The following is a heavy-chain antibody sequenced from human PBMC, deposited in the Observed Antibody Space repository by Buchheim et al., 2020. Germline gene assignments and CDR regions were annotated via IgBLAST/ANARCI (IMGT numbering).Heavy chain of an antibody. D-gene: IGHD5-18*01. J-gene: IGHJ4*02. Sequence: QVQLQQWGAGLLKPSETLSLTCAVYGGSFSGYYWSWIRQPPGKGLEWIGEINHSGSTNYNPSLKRRVTISVDTSKNPFSLKLSSVTAADTAVYYCASSGDIQLWPPYYFDYWGQGTL. CDR1: GGSFSGYY. V-gene: IGHV4-34*01. CDR3: ASSGDIQLWPPYYFDY. CDR2: INHSGST.